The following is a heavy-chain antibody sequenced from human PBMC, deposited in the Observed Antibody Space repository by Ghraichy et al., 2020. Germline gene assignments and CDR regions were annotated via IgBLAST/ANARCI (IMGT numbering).Heavy chain of an antibody. CDR1: GGSFSGYY. CDR3: ASLYDFGNNWFDP. CDR2: INHSGST. J-gene: IGHJ5*02. D-gene: IGHD3-3*01. V-gene: IGHV4-34*01. Sequence: SETLSLTCAVYGGSFSGYYWSWIRQPPGKGLEWIGEINHSGSTNYNPSLKSRVTISVDTSKNQFSLKLSSVTAAETAVYYCASLYDFGNNWFDPWGQGTLVTVSS.